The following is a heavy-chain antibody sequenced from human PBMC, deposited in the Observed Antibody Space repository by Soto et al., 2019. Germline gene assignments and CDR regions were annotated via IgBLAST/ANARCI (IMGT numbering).Heavy chain of an antibody. CDR2: ISYDGTNK. CDR1: GFTFSSYA. CDR3: ARDPKTSGGQNWAFNYFDS. V-gene: IGHV3-30-3*01. Sequence: GGSLRLSCAASGFTFSSYAMSWVRQAPGKGPEWVALISYDGTNKFYADSVKGRFTISRDNSKSTLYLQVDSLRPEDAAVYYCARDPKTSGGQNWAFNYFDSWGQGTLVTVSS. J-gene: IGHJ4*02. D-gene: IGHD7-27*01.